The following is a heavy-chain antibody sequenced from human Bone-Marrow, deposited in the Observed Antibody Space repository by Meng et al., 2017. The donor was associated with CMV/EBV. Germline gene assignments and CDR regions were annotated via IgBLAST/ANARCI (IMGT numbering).Heavy chain of an antibody. CDR3: ARQYSSGWNYAMDV. V-gene: IGHV3-21*01. D-gene: IGHD6-19*01. J-gene: IGHJ6*02. CDR2: VTSRSDYI. Sequence: GESLKISCAASGFTFDDYAMHWVRQPPGKGLEWVSSVTSRSDYIYYAASVKGRFTISRDNTENSLYLQMHSLTAEDTAVYYCARQYSSGWNYAMDVWGQGTTVTVSS. CDR1: GFTFDDYA.